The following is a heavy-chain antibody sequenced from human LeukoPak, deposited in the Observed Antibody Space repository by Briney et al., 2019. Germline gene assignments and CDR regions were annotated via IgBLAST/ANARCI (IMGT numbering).Heavy chain of an antibody. J-gene: IGHJ3*02. Sequence: PSETLSLTCTVSGGSISSSSYYWGWIRQPPGKGLEWIGSIYYSGSTYYNPSLKSRVTISVDTSKNQFSLKLSSVTAADTAVYYCARSVKGYSYAFDIWGQGTMVTVSS. V-gene: IGHV4-39*07. CDR2: IYYSGST. D-gene: IGHD2-15*01. CDR1: GGSISSSSYY. CDR3: ARSVKGYSYAFDI.